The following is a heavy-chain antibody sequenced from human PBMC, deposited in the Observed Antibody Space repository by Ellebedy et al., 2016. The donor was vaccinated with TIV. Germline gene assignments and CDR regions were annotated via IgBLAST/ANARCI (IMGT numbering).Heavy chain of an antibody. Sequence: MPSETLSLPCTASGGSISRFYWNWIRQPPGKGLEWIGYIHVIGSTKYNPSLKSRVTISVDTSKNQLSLKLSSVTAADTAVYYCARGEPDYGDWYFDLWGRGTRVTVSS. D-gene: IGHD4-17*01. CDR3: ARGEPDYGDWYFDL. CDR2: IHVIGST. V-gene: IGHV4-59*01. J-gene: IGHJ2*01. CDR1: GGSISRFY.